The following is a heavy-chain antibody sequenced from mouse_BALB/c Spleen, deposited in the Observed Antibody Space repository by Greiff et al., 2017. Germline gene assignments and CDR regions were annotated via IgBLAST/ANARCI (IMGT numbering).Heavy chain of an antibody. CDR1: GFSLTSYD. CDR3: AVLRRSFFAY. CDR2: IWTGGGT. V-gene: IGHV2-9-2*01. J-gene: IGHJ3*01. D-gene: IGHD2-4*01. Sequence: VMLVESGPGLVAPSQSLSITCTVSGFSLTSYDISWIRQPPGKGLEWLGVIWTGGGTNYNSAFMSRLSISKDNSKSQVFLKMNSLQTDDTAIYYCAVLRRSFFAYWGQGTLVTVSA.